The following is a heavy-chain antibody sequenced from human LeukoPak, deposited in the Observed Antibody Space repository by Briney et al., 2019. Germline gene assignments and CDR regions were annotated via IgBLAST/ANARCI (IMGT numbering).Heavy chain of an antibody. D-gene: IGHD6-19*01. Sequence: ASVKVSCKASGYTFTGYYMHWVRQAPGQGLEWMGWINPNSGGTNYAQKFQGRVTMTRDTSISTAYMELSRLRSDDTAVYYCARAIAVAVTLSAWDQGTLVTVSS. V-gene: IGHV1-2*02. CDR1: GYTFTGYY. J-gene: IGHJ5*02. CDR3: ARAIAVAVTLSA. CDR2: INPNSGGT.